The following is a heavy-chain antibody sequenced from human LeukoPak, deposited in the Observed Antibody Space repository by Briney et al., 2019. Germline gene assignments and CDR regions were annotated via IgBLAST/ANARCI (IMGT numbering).Heavy chain of an antibody. CDR3: AKVGYYDSSGYSSPYYFDY. Sequence: GGSPRLSCAASGFTFSSYAMSWVRQAPGKGLEWVSAISGSGGSTYYADSVKGRFTISRDNSKNTLYLQMNSLRAEDTAVYYCAKVGYYDSSGYSSPYYFDYWGQGTLVTVSS. CDR1: GFTFSSYA. V-gene: IGHV3-23*01. D-gene: IGHD3-22*01. J-gene: IGHJ4*02. CDR2: ISGSGGST.